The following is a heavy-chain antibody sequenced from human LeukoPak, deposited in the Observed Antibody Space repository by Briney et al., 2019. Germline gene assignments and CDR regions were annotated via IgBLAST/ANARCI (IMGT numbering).Heavy chain of an antibody. J-gene: IGHJ4*02. D-gene: IGHD3-16*01. CDR1: GGSISSYY. CDR3: ARHEGRRGGPGLFDY. V-gene: IGHV4-59*08. CDR2: IYYSGST. Sequence: SETLSLTCTVSGGSISSYYWSWIRQPPGKGLEWIGYIYYSGSTNYNPSLKSRVTISVDTSKNQFSLKLSSVTAADTAVYYCARHEGRRGGPGLFDYWGQGTLVTVSS.